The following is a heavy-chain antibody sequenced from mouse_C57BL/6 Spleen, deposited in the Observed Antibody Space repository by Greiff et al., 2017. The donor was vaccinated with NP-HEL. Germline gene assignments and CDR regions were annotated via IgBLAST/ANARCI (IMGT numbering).Heavy chain of an antibody. CDR1: GYSFTSYY. CDR2: IYPGSGNT. J-gene: IGHJ2*01. CDR3: ARLNYGSLFDY. Sequence: QVQLQQSGPELVKPGASVKISCKASGYSFTSYYIHWVKQRPGQGLEWIGWIYPGSGNTKYNEKFKGKATLTADTSSSTAYMQLSSLTSEDSAVYYCARLNYGSLFDYWGQGTTLTVSS. D-gene: IGHD1-1*01. V-gene: IGHV1-66*01.